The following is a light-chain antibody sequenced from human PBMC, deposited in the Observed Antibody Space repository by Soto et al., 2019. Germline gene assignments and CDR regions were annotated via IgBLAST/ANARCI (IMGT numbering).Light chain of an antibody. CDR3: CSYAGSYTVL. CDR2: DVS. V-gene: IGLV2-11*01. Sequence: QSALTQPRSVSGSPGQSVTISCTGTSSDVGGYKYVSWYQQHPGKVPNLIIYDVSERPSGVPDRFSGSKSGNTASLSISGLQAEDEADYYCCSYAGSYTVLFGGGTKLNVL. CDR1: SSDVGGYKY. J-gene: IGLJ2*01.